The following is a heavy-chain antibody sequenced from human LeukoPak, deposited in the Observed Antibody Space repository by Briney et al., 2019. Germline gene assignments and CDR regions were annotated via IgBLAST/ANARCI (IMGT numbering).Heavy chain of an antibody. V-gene: IGHV4-38-2*01. CDR2: VSRSGST. Sequence: SETLFLTCSVSGFSINTDYYWGWIRQPPGKGLEWLGSVSRSGSTFYNPSLKSRLSMSVDTSKSQFSLQLSSVTAADTAVYYCVGLGTMTVGLGYWGQGTLVTVSS. J-gene: IGHJ4*02. CDR1: GFSINTDYY. D-gene: IGHD3-22*01. CDR3: VGLGTMTVGLGY.